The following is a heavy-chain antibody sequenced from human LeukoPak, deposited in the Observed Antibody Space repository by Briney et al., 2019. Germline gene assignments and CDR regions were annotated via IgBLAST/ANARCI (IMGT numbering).Heavy chain of an antibody. CDR2: ISGSDDST. D-gene: IGHD6-13*01. Sequence: GGSLRLSCAASGFTFDDYGLSWVRQAPGKGLEWVSAISGSDDSTYYADSVKGRFTISRDNSKNTLYLQMNSLRAEDTAVYYCAKGPVSGYSTSWFDYWGQGALVTVSS. CDR1: GFTFDDYG. CDR3: AKGPVSGYSTSWFDY. V-gene: IGHV3-23*01. J-gene: IGHJ4*02.